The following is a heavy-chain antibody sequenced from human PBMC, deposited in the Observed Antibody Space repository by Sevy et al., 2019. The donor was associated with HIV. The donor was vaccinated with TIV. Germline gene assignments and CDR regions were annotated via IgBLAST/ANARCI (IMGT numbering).Heavy chain of an antibody. J-gene: IGHJ4*02. D-gene: IGHD6-19*01. CDR3: ARQVSSSGWGEGYFDY. CDR2: IYPGDSNT. V-gene: IGHV5-51*01. Sequence: GESLKSSCKGSGYRFTGYWIGWVRQMPGKGLEWMGIIYPGDSNTRYNPSFQGQVTISTDKSINTAFLQWSSLKASDTAIYYCARQVSSSGWGEGYFDYWGLGTLVTVSS. CDR1: GYRFTGYW.